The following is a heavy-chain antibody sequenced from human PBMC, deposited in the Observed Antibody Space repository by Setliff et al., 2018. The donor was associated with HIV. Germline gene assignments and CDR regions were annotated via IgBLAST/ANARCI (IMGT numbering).Heavy chain of an antibody. J-gene: IGHJ6*03. CDR2: IYYSGST. V-gene: IGHV4-61*03. CDR1: GGSISSGSYY. CDR3: ARHRAGTTTWGIYYYYYYMDV. Sequence: SETLSLTCTVSGGSISSGSYYWSWVRQPPGKGLEWIGYIYYSGSTTYNPSLKSRVTISIDTSKNHFSLKLSSVTAADTAVYYCARHRAGTTTWGIYYYYYYMDVWGKGTTVTVSS. D-gene: IGHD1-7*01.